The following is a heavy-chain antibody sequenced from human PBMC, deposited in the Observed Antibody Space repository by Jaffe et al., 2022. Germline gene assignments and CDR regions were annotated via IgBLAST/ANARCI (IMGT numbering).Heavy chain of an antibody. J-gene: IGHJ6*03. CDR2: IYHSGST. V-gene: IGHV4-4*02. D-gene: IGHD2-2*01. CDR3: ARCVVPAAIVYYYYYMDV. Sequence: QVQLQESGPGLVKPSGTLSLTCAVSGGSISSSNWWSWVRQPPGKGLEWIGEIYHSGSTNYNPSLKSRVTISVDKSKNQFSLKLSSVTAADTAVYYCARCVVPAAIVYYYYYMDVWGKGTTVTVSS. CDR1: GGSISSSNW.